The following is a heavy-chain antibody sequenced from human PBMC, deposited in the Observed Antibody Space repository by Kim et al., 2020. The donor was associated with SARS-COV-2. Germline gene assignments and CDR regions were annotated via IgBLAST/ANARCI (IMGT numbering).Heavy chain of an antibody. CDR1: GFTVSDSA. Sequence: GGSLRLSCGASGFTVSDSAMHWVRQASGKGLEWVVRIRSKANGYATAYIESVKGRFTIYRDDSRNTVYLQMNSLKTEDTAVYYCTRVSGTTLAFWDAF. V-gene: IGHV3-73*01. CDR3: TRVSGTTLAFWDAF. CDR2: IRSKANGYAT. J-gene: IGHJ3*01. D-gene: IGHD1-1*01.